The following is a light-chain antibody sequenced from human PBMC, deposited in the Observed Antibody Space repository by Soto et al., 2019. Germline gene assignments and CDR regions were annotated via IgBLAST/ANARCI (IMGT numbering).Light chain of an antibody. CDR1: QGISSA. V-gene: IGKV1-13*02. CDR2: DAS. CDR3: QQFNSYPLFT. J-gene: IGKJ3*01. Sequence: AIQLTQSPSSLSASVGDRVTITCRASQGISSALAWYQQKPGKAPKLLIYDASSLESGVPSRFSGSGSGIDFTLTISSLQPEGFATYYCQQFNSYPLFTFGPGTKVDIK.